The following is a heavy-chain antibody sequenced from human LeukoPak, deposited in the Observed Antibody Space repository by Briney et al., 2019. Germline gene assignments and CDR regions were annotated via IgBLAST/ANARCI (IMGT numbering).Heavy chain of an antibody. CDR3: AIGGDSTTSCYRCFDY. CDR2: MYPDDSDT. Sequence: GESLKISCQGFGYSFSTYWIGWVRQMPGKGLEWMGLMYPDDSDTRYSPSFQGQVTISADRSISTAYLQWSSLKASDTAMYYCAIGGDSTTSCYRCFDYWGQGTLVTVSS. V-gene: IGHV5-51*01. J-gene: IGHJ4*02. D-gene: IGHD2-2*02. CDR1: GYSFSTYW.